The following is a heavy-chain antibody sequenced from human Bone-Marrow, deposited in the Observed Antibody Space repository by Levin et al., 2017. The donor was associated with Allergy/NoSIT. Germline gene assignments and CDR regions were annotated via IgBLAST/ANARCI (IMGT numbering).Heavy chain of an antibody. CDR3: ARLRSGYYYYYGMDV. CDR2: IYSSGNT. D-gene: IGHD3-3*01. CDR1: DGSISTNS. J-gene: IGHJ6*02. Sequence: SQTLSLTCIVSDGSISTNSWTWIRQSPGMRLEWIGYIYSSGNTNYNPSLRSRVTISGDASKNQLSLKLSSVTAADTAVYYCARLRSGYYYYYGMDVWGQGTTVTVSS. V-gene: IGHV4-59*01.